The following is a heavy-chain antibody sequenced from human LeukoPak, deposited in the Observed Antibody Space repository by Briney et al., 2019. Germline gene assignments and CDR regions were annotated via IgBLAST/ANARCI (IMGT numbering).Heavy chain of an antibody. J-gene: IGHJ4*02. CDR2: IYPSDSDT. Sequence: GASLKTSCKGSGNSSTNYWIGWVRQLPEKGLGWRGIIYPSDSDTRYSPSFQGQVTISADKSISTAYLQWSSLKASDTAMYYCARHRKSGYSGYESDYWGQGTLVTVSS. CDR3: ARHRKSGYSGYESDY. D-gene: IGHD5-12*01. CDR1: GNSSTNYW. V-gene: IGHV5-51*01.